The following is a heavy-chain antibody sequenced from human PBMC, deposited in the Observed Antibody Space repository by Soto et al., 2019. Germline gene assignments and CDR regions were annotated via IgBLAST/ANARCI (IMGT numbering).Heavy chain of an antibody. J-gene: IGHJ4*02. V-gene: IGHV2-5*01. Sequence: GPTWVNPTQTITLTCTFSGFSLSTSGVGVGLLRHPPWKTVQWRSLIYCNEATRYSRSLHSRRTSTKYTANDRATLTMTNMDPVETATYYHAHHSEQQLAYFDYWGQGTLVTVSS. CDR3: AHHSEQQLAYFDY. CDR2: IYCNEAT. CDR1: GFSLSTSGVG. D-gene: IGHD6-13*01.